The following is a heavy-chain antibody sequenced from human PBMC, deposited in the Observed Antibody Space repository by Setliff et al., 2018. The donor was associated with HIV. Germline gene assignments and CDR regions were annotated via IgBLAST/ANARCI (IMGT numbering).Heavy chain of an antibody. J-gene: IGHJ4*02. CDR1: GGSISSTTYY. CDR3: ARVVGTRAVDY. D-gene: IGHD2-15*01. CDR2: FHYSGST. V-gene: IGHV4-39*01. Sequence: PSETLSLTCTVSGGSISSTTYYWGWIRQPPGKGLEWIGSFHYSGSTSYNPSLKSRVAISVDTSKSQFSLKLSSVTAADTAVYYCARVVGTRAVDYWGQGTLVTVSS.